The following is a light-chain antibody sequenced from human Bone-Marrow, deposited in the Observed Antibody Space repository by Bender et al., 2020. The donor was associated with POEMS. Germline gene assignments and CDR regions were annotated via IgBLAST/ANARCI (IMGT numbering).Light chain of an antibody. CDR3: QAWDTCSVI. J-gene: IGLJ2*01. Sequence: SYEVTQPPSVSVSPGQTASITCSGDDLGDKYVAWYQQKPGQSPVLVIYQDTKRPSGIPERFSGSNSGNTATLTISGTQAMEEADYYCQAWDTCSVIFGGGTKLTVL. V-gene: IGLV3-1*01. CDR2: QDT. CDR1: DLGDKY.